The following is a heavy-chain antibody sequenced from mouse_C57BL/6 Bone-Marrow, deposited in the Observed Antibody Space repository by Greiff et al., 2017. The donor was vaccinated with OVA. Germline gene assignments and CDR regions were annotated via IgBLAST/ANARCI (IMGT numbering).Heavy chain of an antibody. V-gene: IGHV1-55*01. D-gene: IGHD1-1*01. CDR3: ARSGITTVEGDFAMDY. J-gene: IGHJ4*01. Sequence: QVQLQQSGAELVKPGASVKMSCKASGYTFTSYWITWVKQRPGQGLEWIGDIYPGSGRTNYNEKFKSKATLTVDTSSSTAYMQLSSMTSEDDADYYCARSGITTVEGDFAMDYWGQGTSVTVSS. CDR1: GYTFTSYW. CDR2: IYPGSGRT.